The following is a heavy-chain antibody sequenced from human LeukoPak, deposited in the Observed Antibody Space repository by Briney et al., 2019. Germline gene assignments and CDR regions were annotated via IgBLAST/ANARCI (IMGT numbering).Heavy chain of an antibody. V-gene: IGHV3-23*01. CDR3: ARGLVGGASNWFDP. J-gene: IGHJ5*02. Sequence: GGSLRLSCAASGFTFSTYAVSWVRQTPGKGLEWVSTISGSGGGTYYADSVKGRFTISRDNSKNTLYLQMNSLRAEDTAMYYCARGLVGGASNWFDPWGQGTLVTVSS. CDR2: ISGSGGGT. D-gene: IGHD1-26*01. CDR1: GFTFSTYA.